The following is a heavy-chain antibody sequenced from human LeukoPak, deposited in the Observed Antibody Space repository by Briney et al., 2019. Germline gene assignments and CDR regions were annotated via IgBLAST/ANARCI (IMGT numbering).Heavy chain of an antibody. CDR2: IYHSGST. CDR3: AGDLNSNYYFDY. V-gene: IGHV4-38-2*02. Sequence: PSETLSLTCTVSGYSFSSGYYWGWIRQPPGKGLEWIGSIYHSGSTYYNPSLKSRVTISVDTSKNQFSLKLSSVTAADTAVYYCAGDLNSNYYFDYWGQGTLVTVSS. J-gene: IGHJ4*02. CDR1: GYSFSSGYY. D-gene: IGHD4-11*01.